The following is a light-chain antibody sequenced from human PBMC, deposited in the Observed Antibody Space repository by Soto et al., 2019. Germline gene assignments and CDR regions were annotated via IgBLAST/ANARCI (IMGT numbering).Light chain of an antibody. CDR3: QHRSSWLPF. CDR2: DAS. CDR1: QSINSY. J-gene: IGKJ5*01. Sequence: EILLTQSPATLSLSPGEGATLSCRASQSINSYLAWYQQKPGQAPRLLIYDASNRATGIPGRFSGSGSGTDFTLTISSLEPEDFAVYYCQHRSSWLPFFGQGTRLEIK. V-gene: IGKV3-11*01.